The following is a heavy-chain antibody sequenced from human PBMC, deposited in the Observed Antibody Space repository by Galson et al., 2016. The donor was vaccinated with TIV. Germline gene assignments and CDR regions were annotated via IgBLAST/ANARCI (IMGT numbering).Heavy chain of an antibody. Sequence: SVKVSCKASGGAFRYYATNWVRQAPGQGLEWMGGVIASYSTSIYAQTFQGRVTITTDESMKTAYMELKSLRSEDTAVYYCARGGQYQKREEYIPVYYSYMDVWGKGTTVTVSS. V-gene: IGHV1-69*05. CDR3: ARGGQYQKREEYIPVYYSYMDV. CDR1: GGAFRYYA. CDR2: VIASYSTS. J-gene: IGHJ6*03. D-gene: IGHD2-2*01.